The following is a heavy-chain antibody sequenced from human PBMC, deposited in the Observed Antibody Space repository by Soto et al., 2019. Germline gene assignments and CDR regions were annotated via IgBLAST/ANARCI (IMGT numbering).Heavy chain of an antibody. CDR1: GFTFSAYT. CDR3: ARTGANVGLDV. V-gene: IGHV3-48*02. J-gene: IGHJ6*02. D-gene: IGHD1-7*01. CDR2: INSGTNPI. Sequence: PGWSLRLSCAASGFTFSAYTLNWVCQAPGKGLEWVSYINSGTNPIYYADSVQGRFTISRDDARNSLYLQMNSLRDEDTAVYYWARTGANVGLDVWGQGTTVTVSS.